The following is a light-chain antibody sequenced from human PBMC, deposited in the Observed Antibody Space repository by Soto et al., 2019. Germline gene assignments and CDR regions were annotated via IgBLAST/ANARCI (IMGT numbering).Light chain of an antibody. CDR1: QSVSSS. CDR3: QQRTNWLWT. V-gene: IGKV3-11*01. Sequence: EIVLTQSPPTLSLSPGERATLSCRASQSVSSSLAWYQQKPGQAPRLLMYDASNRATGIPARFSGSGSGTDFTLTISSLEPEDFAVYYCQQRTNWLWTFGQGTKVEIK. J-gene: IGKJ1*01. CDR2: DAS.